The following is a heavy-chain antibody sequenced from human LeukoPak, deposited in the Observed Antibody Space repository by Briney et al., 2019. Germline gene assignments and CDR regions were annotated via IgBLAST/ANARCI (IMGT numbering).Heavy chain of an antibody. V-gene: IGHV4-34*01. Sequence: SETLSLTCAVYGGSFSGYYWSWIRQPPGKGLEWIGEINDSGTINYNPSLKSRVTISVDRSKNQFSLKLSSVTAADTAVFYCARELEPPYWGQGTLVTVSS. D-gene: IGHD1-1*01. J-gene: IGHJ4*02. CDR2: INDSGTI. CDR1: GGSFSGYY. CDR3: ARELEPPY.